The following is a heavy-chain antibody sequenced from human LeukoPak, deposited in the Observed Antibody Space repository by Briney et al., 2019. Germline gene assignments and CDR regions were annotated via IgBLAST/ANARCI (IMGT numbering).Heavy chain of an antibody. CDR2: IYYSGST. V-gene: IGHV4-59*01. Sequence: PSETLSLTCTVSGGSISSYYWSWIRQPPGKGLEWIGYIYYSGSTNYNPSLKSRVTISVDTSKNQFSLKLSSVTAADTAVYYCARADYDSGNYYPYNWFDPWGQGTLVTVSS. CDR3: ARADYDSGNYYPYNWFDP. J-gene: IGHJ5*02. CDR1: GGSISSYY. D-gene: IGHD3-22*01.